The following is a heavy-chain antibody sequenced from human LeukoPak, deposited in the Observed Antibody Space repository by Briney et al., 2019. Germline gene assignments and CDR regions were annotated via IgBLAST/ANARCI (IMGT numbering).Heavy chain of an antibody. D-gene: IGHD2-15*01. V-gene: IGHV4-59*12. J-gene: IGHJ4*02. CDR2: IYYSGST. Sequence: SETLSLTCTVSGGSISSYYRSWIRQPPGKGLEWIGYIYYSGSTNYNPSLKSRVTMSVDTSKNQFSLNLTSVTAADTAVYYCARTPGNWGQGTLVTVSS. CDR1: GGSISSYY. CDR3: ARTPGN.